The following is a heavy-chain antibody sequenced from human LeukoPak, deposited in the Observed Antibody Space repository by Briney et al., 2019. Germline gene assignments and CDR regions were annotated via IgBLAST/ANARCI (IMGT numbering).Heavy chain of an antibody. Sequence: SETLSLTCAVYGGSFDTYYWSWIRQSPGRGLEWIGEINPGGGINYNPSLMSRVTISIDTSKKQFSLNLSSVTAADTAVYYCARRWNYGIYYYIDVWGTGTTVTVSS. J-gene: IGHJ6*03. V-gene: IGHV4-34*01. CDR3: ARRWNYGIYYYIDV. D-gene: IGHD1-7*01. CDR2: INPGGGI. CDR1: GGSFDTYY.